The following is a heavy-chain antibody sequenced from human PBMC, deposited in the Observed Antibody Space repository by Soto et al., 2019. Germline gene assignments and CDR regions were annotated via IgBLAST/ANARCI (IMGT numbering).Heavy chain of an antibody. CDR1: GFTFSIYG. J-gene: IGHJ4*02. V-gene: IGHV3-30*18. CDR2: LSYDGTNK. D-gene: IGHD4-17*01. Sequence: QVHLVESGGGVVQPGRSLRLSCAASGFTFSIYGMHWVRQAPGKGLEWVADLSYDGTNKYYRDSVKGRFTISRDNSKNALYLLMDSLRPEDTAVYYCAKLPDYGDPTGRGYWGQGTLVTVSS. CDR3: AKLPDYGDPTGRGY.